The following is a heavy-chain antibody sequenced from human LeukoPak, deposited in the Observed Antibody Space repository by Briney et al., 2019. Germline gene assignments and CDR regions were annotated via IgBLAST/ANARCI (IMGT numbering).Heavy chain of an antibody. V-gene: IGHV3-23*01. D-gene: IGHD2-2*01. Sequence: PGGSLRLSCAASGFTFSSYAMSWVRQAPGKRLEWVSAISGSGGSTYYADSVKGRFTISRDNSKNTLYLQMNSLRAEDPAVYYCAKDAPVNIVVVPAANSWGQGTLVTVSS. CDR3: AKDAPVNIVVVPAANS. CDR2: ISGSGGST. J-gene: IGHJ4*02. CDR1: GFTFSSYA.